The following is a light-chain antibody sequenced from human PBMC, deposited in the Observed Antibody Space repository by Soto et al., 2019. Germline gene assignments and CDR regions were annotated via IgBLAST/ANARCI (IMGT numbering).Light chain of an antibody. J-gene: IGKJ5*01. CDR3: QHYQSGHPIT. V-gene: IGKV3-20*01. CDR2: GAS. CDR1: QSVGTR. Sequence: EIVLTQSPGTLSLSPGERATLSCRAAQSVGTRLAWYQHKTGQAPRLLISGASSRATGNPDRFTGSGSETSFTLTISRLEPEDFALYYCQHYQSGHPITFGQGTDWRL.